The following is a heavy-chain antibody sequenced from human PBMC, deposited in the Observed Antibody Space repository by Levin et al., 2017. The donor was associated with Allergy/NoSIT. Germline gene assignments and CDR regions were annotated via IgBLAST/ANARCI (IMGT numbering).Heavy chain of an antibody. V-gene: IGHV1-46*01. J-gene: IGHJ6*02. CDR3: ARGGAARRDYYYGMDV. D-gene: IGHD6-6*01. CDR2: INPSGGST. Sequence: ASVKVSCKASGYTFTSYYMHWVRQAPGQGLEWMGIINPSGGSTSYAQKFQGRVTMTRDTSTSTVYMELSSLRSEDTAVYYCARGGAARRDYYYGMDVWGQGTTVTVSS. CDR1: GYTFTSYY.